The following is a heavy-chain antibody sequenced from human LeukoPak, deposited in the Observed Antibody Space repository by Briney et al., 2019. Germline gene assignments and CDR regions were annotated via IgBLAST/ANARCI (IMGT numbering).Heavy chain of an antibody. CDR2: INAGNGNT. CDR3: ARDPGYSSGWPYVDY. V-gene: IGHV1-3*01. D-gene: IGHD6-19*01. J-gene: IGHJ4*02. CDR1: GYTFTSYA. Sequence: ASVKVSCKASGYTFTSYAMHWVRQAPGQRLEWMGWINAGNGNTKYSQKFQGRVTITRDTSASTAYMELSSLRSEDTAVYYCARDPGYSSGWPYVDYWGQGTLVTVSS.